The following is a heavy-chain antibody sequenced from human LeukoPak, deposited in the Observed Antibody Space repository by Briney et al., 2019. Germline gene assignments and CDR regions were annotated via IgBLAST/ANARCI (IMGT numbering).Heavy chain of an antibody. Sequence: PGGSLRLSCAASGFTFSSYAMHWVRQAPGKGLEWVAVISYDGSNKYYADSVKGRFTISRDNSKNTLYLQMNSLRADDTAVYYCAKGGEYYFGSGTYYSQDWGQGTLVTVSS. J-gene: IGHJ4*02. CDR1: GFTFSSYA. CDR3: AKGGEYYFGSGTYYSQD. D-gene: IGHD3-10*01. CDR2: ISYDGSNK. V-gene: IGHV3-30-3*01.